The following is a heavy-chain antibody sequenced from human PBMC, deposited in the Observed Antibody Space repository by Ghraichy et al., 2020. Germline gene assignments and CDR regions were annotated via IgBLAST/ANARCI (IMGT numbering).Heavy chain of an antibody. Sequence: SQTLSLTCTVSGGSISSYYWSWIRQPPGKGLEWIGYIYYSGSTNYNPYLKSRVTISVDTSKNQFSLKLSSVTAADTAVYYCSHYGSGHRGYFDYWGQGTLVTVSS. V-gene: IGHV4-59*01. D-gene: IGHD3-10*01. J-gene: IGHJ4*02. CDR3: SHYGSGHRGYFDY. CDR2: IYYSGST. CDR1: GGSISSYY.